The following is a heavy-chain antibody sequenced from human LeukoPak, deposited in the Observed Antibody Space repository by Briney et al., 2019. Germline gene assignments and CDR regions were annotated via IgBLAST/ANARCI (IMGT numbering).Heavy chain of an antibody. CDR3: ARDLAGIQVGV. J-gene: IGHJ6*02. CDR2: INGRGGII. Sequence: GGSLRLSCRASGFSFSNYYMNWVRQAPGKGLEWLSHINGRGGIINYADSVKGRFTISRDNAKNSLYLQMNNLRAEDTAVYYCARDLAGIQVGVWGQGTTVTVSS. CDR1: GFSFSNYY. V-gene: IGHV3-48*04.